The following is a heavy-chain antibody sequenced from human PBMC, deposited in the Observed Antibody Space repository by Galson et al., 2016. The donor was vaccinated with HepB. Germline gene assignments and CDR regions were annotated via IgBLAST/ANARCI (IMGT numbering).Heavy chain of an antibody. CDR1: GFTFSYAW. Sequence: SLRLSCAASGFTFSYAWMTWVRQAPGKGLEWVGRIKSKVEGGTRDYAAPVKCRFTISRDDSKNILYLQMNSLQTEDTAVYYCTTDPFIAVTATEKYFDYWGQGTLVTVSS. D-gene: IGHD6-19*01. CDR3: TTDPFIAVTATEKYFDY. J-gene: IGHJ4*02. V-gene: IGHV3-15*05. CDR2: IKSKVEGGTR.